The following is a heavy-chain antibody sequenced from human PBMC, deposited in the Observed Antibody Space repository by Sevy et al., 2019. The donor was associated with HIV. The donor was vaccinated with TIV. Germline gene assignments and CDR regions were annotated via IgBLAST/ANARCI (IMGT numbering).Heavy chain of an antibody. Sequence: GGSLRLSCAASGFTFSNYAMSWVRQAPGKGLEWVSGVGSGGSTYYADSLKARFTIYRDNSKNTLYLQMNSLRAEDTAVYYCAKGGGIAARLPYYYGMDVWGQGTTVSVSS. V-gene: IGHV3-23*01. D-gene: IGHD6-6*01. CDR2: VGSGGST. CDR1: GFTFSNYA. CDR3: AKGGGIAARLPYYYGMDV. J-gene: IGHJ6*02.